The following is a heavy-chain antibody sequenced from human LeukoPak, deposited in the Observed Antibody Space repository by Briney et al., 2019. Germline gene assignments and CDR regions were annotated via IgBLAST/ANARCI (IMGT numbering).Heavy chain of an antibody. CDR2: IYYSGST. CDR1: GGSISSSNHY. V-gene: IGHV4-39*01. J-gene: IGHJ4*02. CDR3: ARTLEATGRVGCYFDD. D-gene: IGHD1-26*01. Sequence: SSETLSLTCTVSGGSISSSNHYWGWIRQPPGQGLEWIGNIYYSGSTYYNASLNSRVTISVDTSKNQFSLKVYSMTAADTAVYYCARTLEATGRVGCYFDDWGQGTLVTVSS.